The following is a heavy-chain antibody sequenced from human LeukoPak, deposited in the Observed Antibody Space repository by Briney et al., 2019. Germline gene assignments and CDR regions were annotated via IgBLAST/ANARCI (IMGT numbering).Heavy chain of an antibody. J-gene: IGHJ4*02. CDR1: GYTFTSYG. D-gene: IGHD3-10*01. CDR3: SLMVRGVISAPFDY. V-gene: IGHV1-18*01. Sequence: GASVKVSCKSSGYTFTSYGISWVRQAPGQGLEWMGCISAYNGNTNYAQKLQGRVTMTTDTSTSTAYMELRSLRSDDPAVYYCSLMVRGVISAPFDYWGQGTLVTVSS. CDR2: ISAYNGNT.